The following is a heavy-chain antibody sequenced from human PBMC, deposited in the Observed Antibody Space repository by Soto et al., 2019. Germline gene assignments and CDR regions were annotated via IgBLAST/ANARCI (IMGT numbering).Heavy chain of an antibody. J-gene: IGHJ4*02. Sequence: VGSLRLSCAASGFTFSSYAMSWVRQAPGKGLEWVSAISGSGGSTYYADSVKGRFTISRDNSKNTLYLQMNSLRAEDTAVYYCAKLPIEGLRYFDWLLSTYWGQGTLVTVSS. CDR3: AKLPIEGLRYFDWLLSTY. CDR1: GFTFSSYA. CDR2: ISGSGGST. V-gene: IGHV3-23*01. D-gene: IGHD3-9*01.